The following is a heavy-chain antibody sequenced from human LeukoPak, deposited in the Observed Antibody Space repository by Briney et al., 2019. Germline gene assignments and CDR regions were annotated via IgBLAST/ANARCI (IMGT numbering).Heavy chain of an antibody. CDR1: GFIFSDYY. CDR2: ISSSSGTI. D-gene: IGHD2-2*01. V-gene: IGHV3-11*04. CDR3: ARDLNYAFDY. Sequence: GGSLRLSCAASGFIFSDYYMSWIRQAPGKGLEWVSYISSSSGTINYADSVKGRFTISGDNARNSLYLQMNSLRAEDTAVYYCARDLNYAFDYWGQGTLVTVSS. J-gene: IGHJ4*02.